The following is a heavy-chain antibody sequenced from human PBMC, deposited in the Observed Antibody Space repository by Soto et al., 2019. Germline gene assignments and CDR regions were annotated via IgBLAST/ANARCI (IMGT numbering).Heavy chain of an antibody. Sequence: EVQLLESGGGLVQPGGSLRLSCAASGFTFSSYAMSWVRQAPGKGLEWVSAICGSGGATYYTDSVKGRFTISRDNSKNMLHLQTNNLRAEDTAIYYCAKGSGGNCYSHFDYCGQGTLVTVSS. CDR1: GFTFSSYA. CDR3: AKGSGGNCYSHFDY. V-gene: IGHV3-23*01. D-gene: IGHD2-15*01. CDR2: ICGSGGAT. J-gene: IGHJ4*02.